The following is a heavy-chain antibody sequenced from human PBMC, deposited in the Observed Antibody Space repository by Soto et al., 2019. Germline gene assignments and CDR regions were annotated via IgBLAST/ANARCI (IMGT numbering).Heavy chain of an antibody. Sequence: QVQLQESGPGLVKPSETLSLTCTVSGASISSYYWSWIRQPPGKGLEWIGHISYSGNPDYNPSLSSRVTISVVTSKNQFSLQLTSVTAADTAVYYCARHYSADPFDYWGQGTLVTVSS. D-gene: IGHD2-21*01. CDR3: ARHYSADPFDY. CDR1: GASISSYY. V-gene: IGHV4-59*08. J-gene: IGHJ4*02. CDR2: ISYSGNP.